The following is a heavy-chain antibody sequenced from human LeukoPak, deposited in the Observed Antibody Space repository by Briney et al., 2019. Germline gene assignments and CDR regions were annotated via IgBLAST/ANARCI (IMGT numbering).Heavy chain of an antibody. J-gene: IGHJ6*03. Sequence: PGGSLRLSCAASGFTFNNYGMHWVRQAPGKGLEWVAFIRYDGSNKYYVDSVKGRFTISRDNSTNMLYLQMNNLGAEDTAVYYCVKVGDSKTLYYYYYYMDVWGKGTTVTVSS. CDR2: IRYDGSNK. D-gene: IGHD3-16*02. CDR1: GFTFNNYG. V-gene: IGHV3-30*02. CDR3: VKVGDSKTLYYYYYYMDV.